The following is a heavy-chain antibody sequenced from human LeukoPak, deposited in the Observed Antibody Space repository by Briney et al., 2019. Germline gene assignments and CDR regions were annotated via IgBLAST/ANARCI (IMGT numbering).Heavy chain of an antibody. J-gene: IGHJ4*02. D-gene: IGHD3-3*01. CDR1: GFTFSSYS. CDR3: ARGAIYGDQGY. V-gene: IGHV3-53*01. CDR2: IYSGGGT. Sequence: GGSLRLSCAASGFTFSSYSMNWVRQAPGKGLEWVSVIYSGGGTYYADSVKGRFTISGDNSKNTLYLQMNSLRAEDTAVYYCARGAIYGDQGYWGQGTLVTVSS.